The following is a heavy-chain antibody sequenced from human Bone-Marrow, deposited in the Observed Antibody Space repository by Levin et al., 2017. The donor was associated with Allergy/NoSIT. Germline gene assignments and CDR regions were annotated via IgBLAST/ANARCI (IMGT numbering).Heavy chain of an antibody. V-gene: IGHV1-2*06. CDR3: TREYGYTDFRGPFDL. Sequence: ASVKVSCKATGYTFIGYYLHWVRQAPGQGLEWMGRINPDSGETKYAQKFQGRVTVTRDTPITTAYMELSSLTFDDTAMYFCTREYGYTDFRGPFDLWGRGTMVSVSS. D-gene: IGHD5-24*01. CDR2: INPDSGET. J-gene: IGHJ2*01. CDR1: GYTFIGYY.